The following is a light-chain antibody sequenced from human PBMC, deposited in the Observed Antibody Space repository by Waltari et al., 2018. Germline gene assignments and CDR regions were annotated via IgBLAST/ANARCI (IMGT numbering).Light chain of an antibody. J-gene: IGKJ5*01. Sequence: DIQMTQSPSSVSASVGDRVPISCRASQGLNTWLAWYQQKPGKAPNLLIYAASSLQSGVPSRFNGSGSGTDFTLTINGLQPEDFATYYCQQANSFPITFGQGTRLEI. V-gene: IGKV1-12*01. CDR3: QQANSFPIT. CDR2: AAS. CDR1: QGLNTW.